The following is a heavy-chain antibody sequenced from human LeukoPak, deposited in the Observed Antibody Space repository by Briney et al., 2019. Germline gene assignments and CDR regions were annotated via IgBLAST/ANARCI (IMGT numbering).Heavy chain of an antibody. J-gene: IGHJ6*03. V-gene: IGHV3-23*01. CDR3: AKPGRSITTVGRFYYMDV. D-gene: IGHD6-13*01. Sequence: GGSLRLSCAASGFTFSSYAMSWVRQAPGKGLEWVSAISGSGGSTYYADSVKGRFTISRDNSKNTLYLQMNSLRAEDTAVYYCAKPGRSITTVGRFYYMDVWGKGTTITVSS. CDR2: ISGSGGST. CDR1: GFTFSSYA.